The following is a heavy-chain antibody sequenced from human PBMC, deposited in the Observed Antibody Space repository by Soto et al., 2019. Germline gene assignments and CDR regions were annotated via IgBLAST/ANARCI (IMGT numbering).Heavy chain of an antibody. CDR1: GGSISSSSYY. V-gene: IGHV4-39*01. Sequence: QLQLQESGPGLVKPSETLSLTCTVSGGSISSSSYYWGWIRQPPGQGLEWIGSIYYSGSTYYNPSLKSRVTISVDTSKNQFSLMLSSVTAADTAVYYCSRHGEYSSSAGWFDPWGQGTLVTVSS. D-gene: IGHD6-6*01. CDR2: IYYSGST. CDR3: SRHGEYSSSAGWFDP. J-gene: IGHJ5*02.